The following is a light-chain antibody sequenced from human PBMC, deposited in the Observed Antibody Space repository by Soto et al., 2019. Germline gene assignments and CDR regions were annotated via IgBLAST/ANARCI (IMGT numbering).Light chain of an antibody. V-gene: IGKV3-20*01. CDR3: QQYAESPIT. Sequence: IVLTQSPAPLSLSPGERANLSCRASQSVSSYLAWYQQKPGQAPRLLIYAASSRATGIPDRFSGSGSGTDFTLTISRLEPEDIAVFYCQQYAESPITVGQGGRLAI. CDR2: AAS. J-gene: IGKJ5*01. CDR1: QSVSSY.